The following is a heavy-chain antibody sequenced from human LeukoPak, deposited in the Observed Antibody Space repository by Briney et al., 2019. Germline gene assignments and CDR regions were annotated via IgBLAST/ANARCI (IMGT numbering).Heavy chain of an antibody. D-gene: IGHD3-22*01. CDR2: ISSSSSTI. Sequence: GGSLRLSCAASGFTFSSYSMNWVRQAPGKGLEWVSYISSSSSTIYYADSVKGRFTISRDNAKNSLYLQMNSLRAEDTAVYYCAGDKPAQGLFDYWAREPWSPSPQ. V-gene: IGHV3-48*01. CDR1: GFTFSSYS. CDR3: AGDKPAQGLFDY. J-gene: IGHJ4*02.